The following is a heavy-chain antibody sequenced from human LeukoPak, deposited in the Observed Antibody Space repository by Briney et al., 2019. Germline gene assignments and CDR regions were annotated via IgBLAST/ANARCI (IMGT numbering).Heavy chain of an antibody. Sequence: SETLSLTFTVSGGSISSGSYYWSWIRQPAGKGLEWIGRIYTSGSTNYNPSLKSRVTISVDTSKNQFSLKLSSVTAADTAVYYCARVGNSGYDHYYYYYMDVWGKGTTVTVSS. D-gene: IGHD5-12*01. J-gene: IGHJ6*03. CDR3: ARVGNSGYDHYYYYYMDV. CDR2: IYTSGST. CDR1: GGSISSGSYY. V-gene: IGHV4-61*02.